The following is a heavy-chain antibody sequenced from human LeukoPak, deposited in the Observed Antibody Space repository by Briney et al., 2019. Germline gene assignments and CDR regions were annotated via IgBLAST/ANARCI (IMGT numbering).Heavy chain of an antibody. CDR3: ARGNPSGSPAAFDY. Sequence: SETLSLTCAVYGGSFSGYYWSWIRQPPGKGLEWIGEINHSGSTNYNPSLKSRVTISVDTSKNQFSLKLSSVTAADTAVYYCARGNPSGSPAAFDYWGRGTLVTVSS. J-gene: IGHJ4*02. CDR2: INHSGST. CDR1: GGSFSGYY. D-gene: IGHD1-26*01. V-gene: IGHV4-34*01.